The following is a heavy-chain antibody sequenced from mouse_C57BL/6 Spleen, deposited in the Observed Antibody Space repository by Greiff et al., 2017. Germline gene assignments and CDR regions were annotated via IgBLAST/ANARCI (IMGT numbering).Heavy chain of an antibody. CDR1: GYSFTGYY. CDR3: ARAYYYGSSLLYAMDY. V-gene: IGHV1-42*01. D-gene: IGHD1-1*01. J-gene: IGHJ4*01. Sequence: VQLQQSGPALVKPGASVKISCKASGYSFTGYYMNWVKQSPEKSLEWIGEINASTGDTTYNQKFKAKATLTVDKSSSTAYMQLKSLTSEDSAIYYCARAYYYGSSLLYAMDYWGQGTSVTVSS. CDR2: INASTGDT.